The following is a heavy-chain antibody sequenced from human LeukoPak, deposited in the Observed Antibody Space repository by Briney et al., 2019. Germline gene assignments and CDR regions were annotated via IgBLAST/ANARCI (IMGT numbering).Heavy chain of an antibody. D-gene: IGHD2-2*01. CDR1: GGSISSYY. J-gene: IGHJ6*03. CDR3: ARQVPAASSWYYYYYMDV. Sequence: PSETLTLTCTVSGGSISSYYWSWLRQPAGKGLEWIGRIYTSGSTNYNPSLKSRGTMSVDTSKNQFSLKLSSVTAADTAVYYCARQVPAASSWYYYYYMDVWGKGTTVTVSS. V-gene: IGHV4-4*07. CDR2: IYTSGST.